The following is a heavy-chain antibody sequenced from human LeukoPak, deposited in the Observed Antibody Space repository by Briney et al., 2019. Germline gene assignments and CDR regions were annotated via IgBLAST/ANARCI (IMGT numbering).Heavy chain of an antibody. CDR1: GGSFSGYY. Sequence: SETLSLTCAVYGGSFSGYYWSWLRQPPGKGLEWIGEINHSGSTNYNPSLTSRVTISVDTSKNQFSLKLSSVTAADTAVYYCARTEFVVVTAIRAKYFQHWGQGTLVTVSS. J-gene: IGHJ1*01. V-gene: IGHV4-34*01. CDR3: ARTEFVVVTAIRAKYFQH. CDR2: INHSGST. D-gene: IGHD2-21*02.